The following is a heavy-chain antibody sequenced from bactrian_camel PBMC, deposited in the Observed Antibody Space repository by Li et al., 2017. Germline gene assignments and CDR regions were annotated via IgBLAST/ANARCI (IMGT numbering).Heavy chain of an antibody. J-gene: IGHJ6*01. CDR2: TNYDGSNT. V-gene: IGHV3S40*01. CDR1: GFTFSGCT. CDR3: AARGPYCFTKLSVRDFTY. Sequence: QLVESGGGLVQPGGSLRLSCAASGFTFSGCTMTWVRQASGKGLEWVSTTNYDGSNTYYADSVKGRFTISRDNGKNSVYLQMDSLKLEDTAMYYCAARGPYCFTKLSVRDFTYWGQGTQVTVS. D-gene: IGHD2*01.